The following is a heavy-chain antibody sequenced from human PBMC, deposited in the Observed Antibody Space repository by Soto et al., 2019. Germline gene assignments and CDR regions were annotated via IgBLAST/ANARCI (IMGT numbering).Heavy chain of an antibody. D-gene: IGHD3-22*01. CDR3: ARDPYDSSGPRWFDP. CDR2: ISPSNGQT. CDR1: GYTFSNFG. V-gene: IGHV1-18*01. Sequence: ASVKVSCKASGYTFSNFGLSWVRQAPGQGLEWMGWISPSNGQTIYAQNFHGRVTMTTDTSTATAHMELRSLRSDDTAVYYCARDPYDSSGPRWFDPWGQGTLVTVSS. J-gene: IGHJ5*02.